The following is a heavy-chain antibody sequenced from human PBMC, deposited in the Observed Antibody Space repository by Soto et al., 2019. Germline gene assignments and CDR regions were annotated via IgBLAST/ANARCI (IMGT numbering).Heavy chain of an antibody. CDR3: TTGYCTNGVCSYWYFDL. J-gene: IGHJ2*01. V-gene: IGHV3-15*07. D-gene: IGHD2-8*01. CDR1: GFTFSNAW. Sequence: EVQLVESGGGLVKPGGSLRLSCAASGFTFSNAWMNWVRQAPGKGLEWVGRIKSKTDGGTTDYAAPVKGRFTISRDDSKTTLYLQMNSLKTEDTAVYYCTTGYCTNGVCSYWYFDLWGRGTLVTVSS. CDR2: IKSKTDGGTT.